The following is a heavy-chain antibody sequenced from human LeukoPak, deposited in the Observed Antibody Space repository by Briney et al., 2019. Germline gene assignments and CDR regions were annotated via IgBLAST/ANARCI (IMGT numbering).Heavy chain of an antibody. D-gene: IGHD3-16*01. V-gene: IGHV4-4*08. CDR2: IHSDGTT. CDR1: GGSLTNYY. CDR3: ARLNFRGGEALHFDS. Sequence: SGTLSLTCSVSGGSLTNYYWGWIRQPPGKGLEFIGYIHSDGTTNYDSSLQGRVAISLDTSKIKFSLRLYFVTAADTARYFCARLNFRGGEALHFDSWGQGTLVTVSS. J-gene: IGHJ4*02.